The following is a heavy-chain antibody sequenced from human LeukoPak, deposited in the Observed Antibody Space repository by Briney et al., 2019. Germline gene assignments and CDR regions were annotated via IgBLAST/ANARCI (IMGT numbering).Heavy chain of an antibody. CDR1: GFTFSSYG. J-gene: IGHJ3*02. V-gene: IGHV3-30*03. D-gene: IGHD2-2*01. CDR3: VREFFRGYCSSASCYACVFDI. Sequence: GGSLRLSYAASGFTFSSYGMHWVRQAPGKGLEWVAIISYDGIIQYYADSVKGRFTISRDNSKNTLNLQMNSLRADDTAVYYCVREFFRGYCSSASCYACVFDIWGQGTVVTVSS. CDR2: ISYDGIIQ.